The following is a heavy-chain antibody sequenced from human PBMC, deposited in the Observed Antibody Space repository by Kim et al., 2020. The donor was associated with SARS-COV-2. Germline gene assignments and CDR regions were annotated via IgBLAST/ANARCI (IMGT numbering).Heavy chain of an antibody. V-gene: IGHV1-3*01. CDR3: ARGANNGAFDI. Sequence: TKYSQKFQGRVTITRDTSASTAYMELSSLRSEDTAVYYCARGANNGAFDIWGQGTMVTVSS. J-gene: IGHJ3*02. CDR2: T. D-gene: IGHD2-8*01.